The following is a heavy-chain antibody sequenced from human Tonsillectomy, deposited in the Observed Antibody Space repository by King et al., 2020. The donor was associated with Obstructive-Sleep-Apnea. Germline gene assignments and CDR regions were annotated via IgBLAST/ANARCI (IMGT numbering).Heavy chain of an antibody. V-gene: IGHV4-38-2*02. Sequence: VQLQESGPGLVKPSETLSLTCTVSGDSISSGSYWGWIRQPPGKGLEWIGLIYHSGNAYYNPSLKSRVTISVDTSKNQFSLKLSSVTAADTAVYYCARVVGYYYDSSGYYEGFDSWGQGTLVTVSS. D-gene: IGHD3-22*01. CDR2: IYHSGNA. J-gene: IGHJ4*02. CDR3: ARVVGYYYDSSGYYEGFDS. CDR1: GDSISSGSY.